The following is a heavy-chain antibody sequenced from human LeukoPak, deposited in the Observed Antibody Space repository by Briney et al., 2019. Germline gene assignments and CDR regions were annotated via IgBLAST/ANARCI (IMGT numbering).Heavy chain of an antibody. CDR3: ASASVGDQLLLKGQLVLGYFDY. Sequence: PGGSLRLSCAASRFTFSSYWMTWVRQPPGKGLEWVANINQDGSEKYYVDSVKGRFTISRDNAYKFLYLQMNSLRAEDTAVYYCASASVGDQLLLKGQLVLGYFDYWGQGTLVTVSS. CDR1: RFTFSSYW. V-gene: IGHV3-7*01. CDR2: INQDGSEK. J-gene: IGHJ4*02. D-gene: IGHD2-2*01.